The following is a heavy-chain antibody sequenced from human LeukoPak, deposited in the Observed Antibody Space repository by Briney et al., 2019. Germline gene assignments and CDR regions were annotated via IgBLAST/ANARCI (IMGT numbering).Heavy chain of an antibody. D-gene: IGHD3-16*01. J-gene: IGHJ4*02. V-gene: IGHV4-34*01. Sequence: SETLSLTCAVYGGSFSGYYWSWIRQPPGKGLEWIGEINHSGSTNYNPSLKSRVTISVDTSKNQFSLKLSSVTAADTAVYYCARISDSGGSDFDYWGQGTLVTVSS. CDR2: INHSGST. CDR1: GGSFSGYY. CDR3: ARISDSGGSDFDY.